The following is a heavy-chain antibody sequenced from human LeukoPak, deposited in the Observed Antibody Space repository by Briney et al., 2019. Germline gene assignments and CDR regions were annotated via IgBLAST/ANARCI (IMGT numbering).Heavy chain of an antibody. J-gene: IGHJ4*02. CDR1: GFTFSSSV. V-gene: IGHV3-23*01. D-gene: IGHD5-24*01. Sequence: GGPLRLSCVASGFTFSSSVMSWVRQAPGKGLEWVSTFSGTSGNIYYVDSVKGRFTISRDNSKNTLYPQMNSLRAEDTALYYCAKREARSFEFWGQGTLVTVSS. CDR2: FSGTSGNI. CDR3: AKREARSFEF.